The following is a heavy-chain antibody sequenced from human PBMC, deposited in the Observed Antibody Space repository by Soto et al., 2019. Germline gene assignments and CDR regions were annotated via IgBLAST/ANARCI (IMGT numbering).Heavy chain of an antibody. CDR2: IIPIFGTA. V-gene: IGHV1-69*05. J-gene: IGHJ6*02. D-gene: IGHD4-17*01. Sequence: ASVKVSCQASGWTFSSYSIRWVRQAPGQGLEWMGGIIPIFGTANYAQKFQGRVTMTTDTSASTAYMELRSLRSDDTAVYYCARDRLAYQVTKRYYYYGMDVWGQGTTVTVSS. CDR3: ARDRLAYQVTKRYYYYGMDV. CDR1: GWTFSSYS.